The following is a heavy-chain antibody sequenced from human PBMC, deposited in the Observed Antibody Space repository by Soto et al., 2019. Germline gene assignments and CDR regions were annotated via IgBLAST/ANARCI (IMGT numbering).Heavy chain of an antibody. V-gene: IGHV3-23*01. CDR1: GFTFSSYA. D-gene: IGHD4-17*01. CDR3: ARDYGDYSFDY. CDR2: ITGSGGST. J-gene: IGHJ4*02. Sequence: PGGSLRLSCATSGFTFSSYAMGWVRRAPGKGLEWVSAITGSGGSTYYADSAKGRFTISRDNSKNTLYLQMNSLRAEDTAVYYCARDYGDYSFDYWGPGTLVTVSS.